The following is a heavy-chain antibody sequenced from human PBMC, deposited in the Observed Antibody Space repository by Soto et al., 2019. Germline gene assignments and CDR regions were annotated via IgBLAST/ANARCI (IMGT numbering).Heavy chain of an antibody. J-gene: IGHJ4*02. Sequence: EVHLVESGGGLVKPGGSLRLSCAASGFTFGNAWMNWFRQAPGKGLEWVGRIKSKIHGGTTDYAAPVRGRFTISREDSKNTLFLQMNSLKTEDAAVYYCTTVHFDVLTGSFDYWGQGTLVTVSS. CDR3: TTVHFDVLTGSFDY. V-gene: IGHV3-15*07. CDR2: IKSKIHGGTT. D-gene: IGHD3-9*01. CDR1: GFTFGNAW.